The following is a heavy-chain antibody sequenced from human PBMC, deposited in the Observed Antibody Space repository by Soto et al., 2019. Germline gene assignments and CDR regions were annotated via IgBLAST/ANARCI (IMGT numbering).Heavy chain of an antibody. CDR1: GFTVSSNY. CDR3: ARRTFRYWYFDL. Sequence: GGSLRLSCAASGFTVSSNYMSWVRQAPGKGLEWVSVIYSGGSTYYADSVKGRFTISRDNSKNTLYLQMNSLRAEGTAVYYCARRTFRYWYFDLWGRGTLVTVSS. J-gene: IGHJ2*01. CDR2: IYSGGST. V-gene: IGHV3-53*01.